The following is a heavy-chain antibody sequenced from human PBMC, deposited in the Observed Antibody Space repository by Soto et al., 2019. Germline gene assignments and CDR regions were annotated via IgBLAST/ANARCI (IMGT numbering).Heavy chain of an antibody. Sequence: QVQLVQSGAEVKKPGASVKVSCKASGYTFTSYGISWVRQAPGQGLEWMGWISAYNGNTNYAQKLQDRVTMTTDTSTSTAYMELRSLRSDDTAVYYCARVDYYGSGSDGRGSYYGMDVWGQGTTVTVSS. CDR1: GYTFTSYG. V-gene: IGHV1-18*01. J-gene: IGHJ6*02. CDR2: ISAYNGNT. D-gene: IGHD3-10*01. CDR3: ARVDYYGSGSDGRGSYYGMDV.